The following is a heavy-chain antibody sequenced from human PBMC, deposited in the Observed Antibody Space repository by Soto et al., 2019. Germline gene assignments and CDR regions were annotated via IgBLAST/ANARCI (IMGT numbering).Heavy chain of an antibody. CDR1: GFTFSTYG. Sequence: QVQLVESGGGVVLPGRSLRLSCAASGFTFSTYGMHWVRQAPGKGLEWVAVISSDGNTKYYSDSVKGRFTISRDNSKNTLYLQMNTLKTEDTAVYFCARQRQTGHWGQGTLVTVSA. CDR3: ARQRQTGH. J-gene: IGHJ4*02. CDR2: ISSDGNTK. V-gene: IGHV3-30*03.